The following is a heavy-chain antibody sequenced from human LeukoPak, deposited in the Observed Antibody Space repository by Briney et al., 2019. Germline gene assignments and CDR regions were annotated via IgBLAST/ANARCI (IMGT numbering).Heavy chain of an antibody. CDR3: ARAMVEMATIPWV. D-gene: IGHD5-24*01. V-gene: IGHV3-30-3*01. CDR1: GFTFSSYA. J-gene: IGHJ4*02. CDR2: ISYDGSNK. Sequence: GGSLRLSCAASGFTFSSYAMHWVRQAPGKGLEWVAVISYDGSNKYYADSVKGRFTISRDNSKNTLYLQMNSLRAEDTAVYYCARAMVEMATIPWVWGQGTPVTVSS.